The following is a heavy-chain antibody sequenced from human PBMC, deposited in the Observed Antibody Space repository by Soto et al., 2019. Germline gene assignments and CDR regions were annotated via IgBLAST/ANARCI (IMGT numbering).Heavy chain of an antibody. D-gene: IGHD6-13*01. CDR1: GFTFSSYA. J-gene: IGHJ4*02. V-gene: IGHV3-23*01. Sequence: EVQLLESGGGLVQPGGSLRLSCAASGFTFSSYAMSWVRQAPGKGLEWVSAISGSGGSTYYADTVKGRFTISRDNSKNTLYLQMNSLRAEDTAVYYCAKGSSSWYGTYCDYWGPGTLVTVSS. CDR3: AKGSSSWYGTYCDY. CDR2: ISGSGGST.